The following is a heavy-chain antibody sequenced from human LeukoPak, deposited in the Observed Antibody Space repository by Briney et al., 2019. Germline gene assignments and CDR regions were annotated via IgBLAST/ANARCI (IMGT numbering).Heavy chain of an antibody. CDR2: ISFDGSNK. CDR1: RFTFSSYG. J-gene: IGHJ4*02. V-gene: IGHV3-30*18. CDR3: AKERGAEAGTVYFDY. Sequence: GGSLRLSCAASRFTFSSYGMHWVRQAPGKGLEWVAVISFDGSNKNYADSVKGRFTISRDNSKNTLYLQMNSLRTEDTAVYYCAKERGAEAGTVYFDYWGQGTLVTVSS. D-gene: IGHD6-13*01.